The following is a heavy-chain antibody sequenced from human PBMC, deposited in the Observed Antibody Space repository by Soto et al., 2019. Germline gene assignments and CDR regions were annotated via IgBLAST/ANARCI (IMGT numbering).Heavy chain of an antibody. D-gene: IGHD3-16*01. CDR1: GFTFSSYS. Sequence: GGSLRLSCAASGFTFSSYSMNWVRQAPGKGLEWVSSISSSSSYIYYADSVKGRFTISRDNAKNSLYLQMNSLRAEDTAVYYCARGTSRGNRDAFDISGQGTMVTVSS. J-gene: IGHJ3*02. CDR3: ARGTSRGNRDAFDI. V-gene: IGHV3-21*01. CDR2: ISSSSSYI.